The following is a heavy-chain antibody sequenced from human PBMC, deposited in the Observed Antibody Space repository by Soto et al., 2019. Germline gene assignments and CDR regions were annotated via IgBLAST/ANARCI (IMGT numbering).Heavy chain of an antibody. V-gene: IGHV1-69*01. J-gene: IGHJ6*02. CDR1: GGTFRSYS. D-gene: IGHD3-22*01. Sequence: QVQLVQSGAEVKKPGSSVKVSCKASGGTFRSYSISWVRQAPGQGLEWMGGIIPIFDITNYAQKFQGRVTSTADECTSTADRELSSLGSDDTAVYYCARPDEGGYSSNHHYYYALDVWGQGTTVTV. CDR3: ARPDEGGYSSNHHYYYALDV. CDR2: IIPIFDIT.